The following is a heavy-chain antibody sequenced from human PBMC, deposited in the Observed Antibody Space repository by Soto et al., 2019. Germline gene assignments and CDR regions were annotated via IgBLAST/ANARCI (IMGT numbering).Heavy chain of an antibody. V-gene: IGHV3-23*01. J-gene: IGHJ4*02. CDR1: GCTFSSYS. CDR2: FRSGGDDGTT. D-gene: IGHD3-10*01. CDR3: AKKVNSGPGSKYFDY. Sequence: GGSLRLSCAASGCTFSSYSMSWVRQAPGKGLEWVSGFRSGGDDGTTYYADSVKGRFTISRDNSKNTLFLQMNSLRAEDTAIYYCAKKVNSGPGSKYFDYWGQGTLVTVS.